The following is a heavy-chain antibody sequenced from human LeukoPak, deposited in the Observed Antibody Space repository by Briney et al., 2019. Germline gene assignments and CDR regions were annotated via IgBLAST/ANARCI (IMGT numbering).Heavy chain of an antibody. CDR2: IYYSGST. J-gene: IGHJ3*02. D-gene: IGHD4-23*01. V-gene: IGHV4-39*01. CDR1: GGSISSSSYY. CDR3: AGLLDYGGNSVAFDI. Sequence: PSGTLSLTCTVSGGSISSSSYYWGWIRQPPGKGLEWIGIIYYSGSTYYNPSLKSRVTISVDTSKNQFFLKLSSVTAADTAVYYCAGLLDYGGNSVAFDIWGQGTMVTVAS.